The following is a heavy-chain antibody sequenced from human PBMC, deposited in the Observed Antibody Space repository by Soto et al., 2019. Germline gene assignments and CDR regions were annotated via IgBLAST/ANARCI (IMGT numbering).Heavy chain of an antibody. CDR2: IHPGDSDT. Sequence: PGESLKISCKGSGYIFTSYWICCFRQGPVKGLEWMGIIHPGDSDTRYSPSFQGQVTISADKSISTAYLQWGSLKASDTAMYYCARHQGYQLLSYYYYGMDVWGQGTTVTVSS. D-gene: IGHD2-2*01. CDR1: GYIFTSYW. J-gene: IGHJ6*02. CDR3: ARHQGYQLLSYYYYGMDV. V-gene: IGHV5-51*01.